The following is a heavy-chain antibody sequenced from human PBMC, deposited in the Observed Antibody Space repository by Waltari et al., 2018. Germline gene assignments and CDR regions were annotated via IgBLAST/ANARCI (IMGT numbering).Heavy chain of an antibody. CDR2: IGPDSGNT. CDR3: ARVFTYSSGWYHLDL. V-gene: IGHV1-18*01. Sequence: QVQLVQSGGEVKKPGASVKVSCKASGYTFPKNGISWVRPPGQGLEWMGWIGPDSGNTDYAQRLQGRVTMTTDTPTSTAYLELTSLRSDDTAVYYCARVFTYSSGWYHLDLWGQGTLITVS. CDR1: GYTFPKNG. J-gene: IGHJ5*02. D-gene: IGHD6-13*01.